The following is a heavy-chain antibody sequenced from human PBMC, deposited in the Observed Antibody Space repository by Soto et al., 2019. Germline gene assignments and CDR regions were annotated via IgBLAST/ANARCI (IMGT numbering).Heavy chain of an antibody. CDR3: ARGVGFLEWLDY. J-gene: IGHJ4*02. Sequence: RGALRVSCASSVFNFSIYAMDWVRQAPGKGLEWVAVISYDGSNKYYADSVKGRFTISRDNSKNTLYLQMNSLRAEDTAVYYCARGVGFLEWLDYWGQGTLVTVSS. D-gene: IGHD3-3*01. V-gene: IGHV3-30-3*01. CDR1: VFNFSIYA. CDR2: ISYDGSNK.